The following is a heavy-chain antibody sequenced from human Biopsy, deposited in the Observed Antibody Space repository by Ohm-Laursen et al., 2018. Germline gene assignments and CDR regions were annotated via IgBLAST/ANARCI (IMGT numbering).Heavy chain of an antibody. CDR1: GNTFATYH. V-gene: IGHV1-46*01. CDR3: ARAGVGSDGTDSYYYGMDV. CDR2: ISPSGATT. D-gene: IGHD5-24*01. J-gene: IGHJ6*02. Sequence: APVKVSCKSSGNTFATYHIHWVRQAPGQGLEWMGVISPSGATTSFSQKFQGRITMTRDTSTGTVYMDLNSLGSEDTAVYYCARAGVGSDGTDSYYYGMDVWGPGTTVTVSS.